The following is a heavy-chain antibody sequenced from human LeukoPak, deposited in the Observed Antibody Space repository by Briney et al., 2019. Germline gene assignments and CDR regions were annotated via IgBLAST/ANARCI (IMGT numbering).Heavy chain of an antibody. CDR2: ISGSGGST. CDR3: ARGDYYDSSAPNMDV. CDR1: GFTFSSYA. V-gene: IGHV3-23*01. Sequence: GGSLRLSCAASGFTFSSYAMSWVRQAPGKGLEWVSAISGSGGSTYYADSVKGRFTISRDNSKNTLYLQMGSLRAEDMAVYYCARGDYYDSSAPNMDVWGKGTTVTVSS. D-gene: IGHD3-22*01. J-gene: IGHJ6*03.